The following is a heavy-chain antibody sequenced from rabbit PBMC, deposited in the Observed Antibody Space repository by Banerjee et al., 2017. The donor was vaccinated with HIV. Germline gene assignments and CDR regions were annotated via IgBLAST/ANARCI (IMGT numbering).Heavy chain of an antibody. CDR1: GFSFSSGYD. J-gene: IGHJ4*01. CDR2: IDTDDTNT. Sequence: QSVEESGGDLVKPGASLTLTCTASGFSFSSGYDMGWVRQAPGKGLEWIGCIDTDDTNTYYASWVNGRFTISKTSSTTVTLQMTSLTAADTATYFCARGGAGGGGDGNVVLWGPGTLVTVS. CDR3: ARGGAGGGGDGNVVL. V-gene: IGHV1S40*01. D-gene: IGHD2-1*01.